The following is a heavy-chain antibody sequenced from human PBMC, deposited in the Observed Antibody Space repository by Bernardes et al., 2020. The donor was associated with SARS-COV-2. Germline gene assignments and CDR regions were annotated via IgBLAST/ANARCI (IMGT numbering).Heavy chain of an antibody. CDR2: ISTDGRTT. CDR3: ARGASSGYRIDY. V-gene: IGHV3-74*01. CDR1: GFTFSSYW. Sequence: VGSLSLSCAASGFTFSSYWMHWVRQIPGRGLVWLSRISTDGRTTNYADSVEGRFTISRDNAKNTLWLQMNSLGADDTAVYYCARGASSGYRIDYWGPGLLVTVSS. J-gene: IGHJ4*02. D-gene: IGHD3-22*01.